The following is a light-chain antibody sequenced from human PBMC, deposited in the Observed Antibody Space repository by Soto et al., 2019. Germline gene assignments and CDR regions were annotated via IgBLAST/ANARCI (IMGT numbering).Light chain of an antibody. V-gene: IGLV1-47*01. CDR2: RNN. CDR1: SSNIGSNY. J-gene: IGLJ2*01. Sequence: QSVLTQPPSASGTPGQRVTISCSGSSSNIGSNYVYWYQQVPGTAPKLLIYRNNQRPSGVPDRFSGSKSGTSASLAISGLRSEDEADYYCAAWDDSLRDVVFGAGTQLTVL. CDR3: AAWDDSLRDVV.